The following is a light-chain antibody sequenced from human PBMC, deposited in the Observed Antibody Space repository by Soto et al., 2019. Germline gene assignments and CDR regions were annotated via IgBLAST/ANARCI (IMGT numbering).Light chain of an antibody. CDR1: QTLLHSNGYNY. CDR3: MQGLRPMYT. J-gene: IGKJ2*01. CDR2: LGS. Sequence: IAMTQSPLSLSVTPGEPASISCRSSQTLLHSNGYNYLDWYLQKPGQSPQLLIYLGSNRASGVPDRFSGSGSGTDFTLKISRLEAEDVGVFYCMQGLRPMYTFGQGTKLEIK. V-gene: IGKV2-28*01.